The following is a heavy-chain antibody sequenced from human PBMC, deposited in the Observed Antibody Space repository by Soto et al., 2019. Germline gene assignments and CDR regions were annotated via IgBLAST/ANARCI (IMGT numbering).Heavy chain of an antibody. CDR1: GFSLITSGAG. CDR2: IYLDDDK. D-gene: IGHD2-15*01. V-gene: IGHV2-5*02. CDR3: AHKVGRGAGIDV. J-gene: IGHJ6*02. Sequence: QITLKESGPTLVKPTQTLTLTCTFSGFSLITSGAGVGWIRQPPGKALGWLALIYLDDDKRYNSSLKSRVTLTKDTSTNEVVLTLTNVDQLDTGTYYCAHKVGRGAGIDVWGQGTAVTVSS.